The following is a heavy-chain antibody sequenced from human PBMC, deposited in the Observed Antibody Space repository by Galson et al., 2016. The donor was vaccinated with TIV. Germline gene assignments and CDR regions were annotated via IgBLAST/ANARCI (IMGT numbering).Heavy chain of an antibody. D-gene: IGHD6-6*01. CDR3: ARWPGSSSSGYYYYGLDV. J-gene: IGHJ6*02. CDR1: GGSISSSNW. Sequence: ETLSLTCAVSGGSISSSNWWSWVRQPPGKGLEWIGEMSHSGSTNYNPSLKSRVTISVDKSKNQFSLTLSSVTAADTAVYYCARWPGSSSSGYYYYGLDVWGQETTVTVSS. V-gene: IGHV4-4*02. CDR2: MSHSGST.